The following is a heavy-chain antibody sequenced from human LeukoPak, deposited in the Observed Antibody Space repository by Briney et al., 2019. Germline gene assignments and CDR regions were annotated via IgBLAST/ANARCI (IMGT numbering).Heavy chain of an antibody. Sequence: SETLSLTCAVYGGSFSGYYWSWIRQPPGKGLEWIGEINHSGSTNYNPSLKSRVTISVDTSKNQFSLKLSSVTAADTAVYYCARDAGLAGIAVAGIPGFDYWGQGTLVTVSS. CDR2: INHSGST. J-gene: IGHJ4*02. CDR1: GGSFSGYY. V-gene: IGHV4-34*01. CDR3: ARDAGLAGIAVAGIPGFDY. D-gene: IGHD6-19*01.